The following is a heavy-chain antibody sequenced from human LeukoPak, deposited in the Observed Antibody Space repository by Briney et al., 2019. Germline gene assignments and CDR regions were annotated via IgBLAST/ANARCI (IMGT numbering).Heavy chain of an antibody. CDR1: GGSISSGDYY. Sequence: SSETLSLTCTVSGGSISSGDYYWSWIRQPPGKGLEWIGYIYYSGSTYYNPSLKSRVTISVDTSKNQFSLKLSSVTAADTAVYYCARLYDFWSGDHNWFDPWGQGTLVTVSS. CDR3: ARLYDFWSGDHNWFDP. V-gene: IGHV4-30-4*01. CDR2: IYYSGST. J-gene: IGHJ5*02. D-gene: IGHD3-3*01.